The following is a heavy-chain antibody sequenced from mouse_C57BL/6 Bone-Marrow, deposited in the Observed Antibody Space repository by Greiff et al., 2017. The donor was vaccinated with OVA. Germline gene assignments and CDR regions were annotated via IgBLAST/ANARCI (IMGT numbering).Heavy chain of an antibody. Sequence: QVQLQQPGAELVKPGASVPLSCKASGYTFPSYCMHWVQQRPGQGLEWIGMIHPNSGSTNYNEKFKSKATLTVDKSSSTAYMQLSSLTSEDSAVYYCAYYDYFDYWGQGTTLTVSS. V-gene: IGHV1-64*01. J-gene: IGHJ2*01. CDR2: IHPNSGST. CDR3: AYYDYFDY. CDR1: GYTFPSYC. D-gene: IGHD2-4*01.